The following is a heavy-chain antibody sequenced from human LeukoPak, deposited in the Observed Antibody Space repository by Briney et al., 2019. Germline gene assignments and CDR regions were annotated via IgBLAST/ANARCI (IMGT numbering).Heavy chain of an antibody. CDR3: AKGGRDDIVVVPAAIRNWFDP. D-gene: IGHD2-2*01. Sequence: GGALRLSCAASGFTFSSDAMSWGRQAPGKGGEWGSAISGSGGRTYYAESVKGRVTISRDNSKNTLYLQMNSLRAEGTAVYYCAKGGRDDIVVVPAAIRNWFDPWGQGTLVTVSS. V-gene: IGHV3-23*01. CDR2: ISGSGGRT. CDR1: GFTFSSDA. J-gene: IGHJ5*02.